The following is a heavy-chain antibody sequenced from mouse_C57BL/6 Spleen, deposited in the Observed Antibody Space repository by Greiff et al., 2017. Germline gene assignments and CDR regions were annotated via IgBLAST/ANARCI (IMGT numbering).Heavy chain of an antibody. CDR3: ALGGHFDY. D-gene: IGHD4-1*01. V-gene: IGHV1-47*01. Sequence: VKLGEPGAELVKPGASVKMSCKASGYTFTTSPIEWMKRNHGKSLEWIGYFLPYNDDTTYNEKFKGKATLTVEKSSSTGYLALSRLTADDSAVFYCALGGHFDYWGQGTTLTVSS. CDR1: GYTFTTSP. CDR2: FLPYNDDT. J-gene: IGHJ2*01.